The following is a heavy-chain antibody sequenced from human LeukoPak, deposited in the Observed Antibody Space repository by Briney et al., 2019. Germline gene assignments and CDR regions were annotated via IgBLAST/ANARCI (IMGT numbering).Heavy chain of an antibody. V-gene: IGHV3-23*01. CDR2: ISGSGGGT. D-gene: IGHD4-11*01. CDR1: GFTFSSYA. CDR3: ARETVTNHDAFDI. Sequence: PTGGSLRLSCAASGFTFSSYAMSWVRQAPEKGLEWVSTISGSGGGTYYADSVKGRFTTSRDDSKNTLYLQMNSLRAEDTAVYYCARETVTNHDAFDIWGQGAMVTVSS. J-gene: IGHJ3*02.